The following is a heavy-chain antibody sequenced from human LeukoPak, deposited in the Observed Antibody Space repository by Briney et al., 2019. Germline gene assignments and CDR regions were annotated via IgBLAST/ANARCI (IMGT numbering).Heavy chain of an antibody. D-gene: IGHD2-2*01. J-gene: IGHJ3*02. V-gene: IGHV4-39*01. CDR2: IYYSGST. CDR1: GGSISSSSYY. CDR3: ARQRLSTVDAFDI. Sequence: SETLSLTCTVSGGSISSSSYYWVWIRQPPGKGLEWIGSIYYSGSTYYNPSLKSRVTISVDTSKNQFSLKLSSVTAADTAVYYCARQRLSTVDAFDIWGQGTMVTVSS.